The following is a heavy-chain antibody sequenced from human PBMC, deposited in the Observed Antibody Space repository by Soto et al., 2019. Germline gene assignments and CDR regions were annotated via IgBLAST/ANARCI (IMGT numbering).Heavy chain of an antibody. V-gene: IGHV3-33*06. CDR2: IWYDGSNK. CDR3: AKPFIAAAGTSNYDY. J-gene: IGHJ4*02. D-gene: IGHD6-13*01. Sequence: QVQLVESGGGVVQPGRSLRLSCAASGFTFSSYGMHWVRQAPGKGLGGVAVIWYDGSNKYYADSVKGRFTISRDNSKNTLYLQMNSLRAEDTAVYYCAKPFIAAAGTSNYDYWGQGTLVTVSS. CDR1: GFTFSSYG.